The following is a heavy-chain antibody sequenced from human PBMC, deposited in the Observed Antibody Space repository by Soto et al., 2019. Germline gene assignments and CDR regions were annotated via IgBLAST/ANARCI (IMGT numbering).Heavy chain of an antibody. CDR3: ARDTKSYYDILTGPDAFDI. Sequence: ASVKVSCKASGYTFTSYGISWVRQAPGQGLEWMGWISAYNGNANYAQKLQGRVTMTTDTSTSTAYMELRSLRSDDTAVYYCARDTKSYYDILTGPDAFDIWGQGTMVTVSS. D-gene: IGHD3-9*01. CDR2: ISAYNGNA. V-gene: IGHV1-18*01. J-gene: IGHJ3*02. CDR1: GYTFTSYG.